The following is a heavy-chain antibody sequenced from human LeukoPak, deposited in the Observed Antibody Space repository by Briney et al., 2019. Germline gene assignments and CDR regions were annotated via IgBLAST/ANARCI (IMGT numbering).Heavy chain of an antibody. CDR2: IHYTGST. J-gene: IGHJ4*02. D-gene: IGHD3-22*01. CDR3: ARHPSGSSFDY. Sequence: SETLSLTCTVSGASISSSSYYWGWIRQPPGKGLEWIATIHYTGSTYHNPSLKSRVTMSVDTSKNQFSLKLSSVTAADTAVFHCARHPSGSSFDYWGRGALVTVPS. V-gene: IGHV4-39*01. CDR1: GASISSSSYY.